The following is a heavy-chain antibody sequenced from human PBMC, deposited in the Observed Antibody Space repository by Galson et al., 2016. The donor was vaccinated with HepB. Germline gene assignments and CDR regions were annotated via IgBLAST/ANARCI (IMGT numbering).Heavy chain of an antibody. Sequence: TLSLTCTVSGVSINSGGSYWTWIRQHPGKGLEWIGCISYSGNTYYSPSLKSRVAISIDTSKNHFSLNLSSVTAADTAVYFCVRDSLTSISRWFYYNMDVGGEGTTVTVSS. CDR3: VRDSLTSISRWFYYNMDV. V-gene: IGHV4-31*03. D-gene: IGHD3-3*02. J-gene: IGHJ6*04. CDR1: GVSINSGGSY. CDR2: ISYSGNT.